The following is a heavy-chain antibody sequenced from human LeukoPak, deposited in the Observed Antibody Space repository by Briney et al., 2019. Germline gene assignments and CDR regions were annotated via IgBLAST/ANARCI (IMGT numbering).Heavy chain of an antibody. J-gene: IGHJ6*02. D-gene: IGHD4-17*01. CDR1: GGSISSYY. CDR3: AREGETTVTTFGDYYYGMDV. Sequence: SETLSLTCTVSGGSISSYYWSWIRQPAGKGLEWIGRIYTGGSTNYNPSLKSRVTMSVDTSKNQFSLKLSSVTAADTAVYYCAREGETTVTTFGDYYYGMDVWGQGTTVTVSS. CDR2: IYTGGST. V-gene: IGHV4-4*07.